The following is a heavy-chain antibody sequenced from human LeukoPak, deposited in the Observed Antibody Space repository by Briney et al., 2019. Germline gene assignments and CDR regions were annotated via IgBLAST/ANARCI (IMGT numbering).Heavy chain of an antibody. V-gene: IGHV3-48*03. D-gene: IGHD5/OR15-5a*01. CDR1: GFNFNIFA. CDR3: ARGLRGYPYDLDY. J-gene: IGHJ4*02. CDR2: ISGSDNVK. Sequence: GGSLRLSCAASGFNFNIFAISGVRQAPGKGLEWVSYISGSDNVKYYADSVKGRFTIPRDSAKDLLYLQMNSLRAEDTGVYYCARGLRGYPYDLDYWGQGTLVAVSS.